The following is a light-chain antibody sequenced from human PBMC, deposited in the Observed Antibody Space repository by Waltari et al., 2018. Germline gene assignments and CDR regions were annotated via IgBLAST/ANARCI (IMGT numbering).Light chain of an antibody. CDR3: QQYNSYPRT. J-gene: IGKJ4*01. CDR1: QDISNS. V-gene: IGKV1-16*02. CDR2: AAS. Sequence: DIQMTQSPYSLSASVRERVTITCRASQDISNSSAWFQQKPGKAPTSLIYAASSLQSGVPSKFSGSGSGTDFTLTISSLQPEDFATYYCQQYNSYPRTFGGGTKVEIK.